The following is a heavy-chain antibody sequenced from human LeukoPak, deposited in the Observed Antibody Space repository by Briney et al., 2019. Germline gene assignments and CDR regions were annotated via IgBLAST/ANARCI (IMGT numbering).Heavy chain of an antibody. D-gene: IGHD6-13*01. CDR3: ARVPHSSSWQPTDY. CDR2: INPNSGGT. V-gene: IGHV1-2*02. J-gene: IGHJ4*02. CDR1: GYTFTGYY. Sequence: ASVKVSCKASGYTFTGYYMHWVRQAPGQGLEWMGWINPNSGGTNYAQKFQGRVTMTRDTSISTAYMELSRLRSDDTAVYYRARVPHSSSWQPTDYWGQGTLVTVSS.